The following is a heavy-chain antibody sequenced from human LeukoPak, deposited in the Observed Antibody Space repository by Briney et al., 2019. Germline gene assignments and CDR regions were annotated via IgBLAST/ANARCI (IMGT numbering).Heavy chain of an antibody. CDR2: IYSGSST. CDR3: ASGGTYCDGDCYATKY. Sequence: GGSLRLSCAASGFTVGTNYMSWVRQAPGKGLEWVSLIYSGSSTYYANSVKGRFTMSRDNAKNSVHLQMNSLRAEDTGVYYCASGGTYCDGDCYATKYWGQGTLVTVSS. CDR1: GFTVGTNY. J-gene: IGHJ4*02. V-gene: IGHV3-53*01. D-gene: IGHD2-21*01.